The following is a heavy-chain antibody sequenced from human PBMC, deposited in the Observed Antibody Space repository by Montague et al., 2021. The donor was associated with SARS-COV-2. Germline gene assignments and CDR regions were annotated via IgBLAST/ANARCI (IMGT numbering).Heavy chain of an antibody. J-gene: IGHJ6*02. CDR3: ARSVQFAYGLDV. CDR2: ISHTEST. Sequence: SGTLSLTCTVSSGSISNYYWSWIRQPPGKGLEWIGFISHTESTNYNPSLESRVSISIDTSKSQFSLRVRSVTAADTAVCYCARSVQFAYGLDVWGQGTTVTISS. D-gene: IGHD3-16*01. V-gene: IGHV4-59*08. CDR1: SGSISNYY.